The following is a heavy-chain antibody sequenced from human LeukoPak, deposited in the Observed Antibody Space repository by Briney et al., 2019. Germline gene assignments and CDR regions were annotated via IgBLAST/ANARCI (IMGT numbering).Heavy chain of an antibody. CDR1: GGSFSGYY. Sequence: SETLSLTCAVYGGSFSGYYWSWIRQPPGKGLDWIGEINHSGSTNYNPSLKSRVTISVDTSKNQFSLKLSSVTAADTAVYYCASSSWSWGFDPWGQGTLVTVSS. D-gene: IGHD6-13*01. V-gene: IGHV4-34*01. J-gene: IGHJ5*02. CDR3: ASSSWSWGFDP. CDR2: INHSGST.